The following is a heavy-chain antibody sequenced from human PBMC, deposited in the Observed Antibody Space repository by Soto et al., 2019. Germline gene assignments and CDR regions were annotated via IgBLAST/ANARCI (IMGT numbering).Heavy chain of an antibody. CDR2: IHYSGST. D-gene: IGHD3-22*01. J-gene: IGHJ4*02. CDR3: ASQHYYDSSGYYVVY. CDR1: GGSISSNIYY. V-gene: IGHV4-39*01. Sequence: PSETLSLTCTVSGGSISSNIYYCGWIRQPPGKGLEWIGNIHYSGSTYYDSSLKSRVTMSVDTSKNQFSLKLSSVTAADTAVYYCASQHYYDSSGYYVVYWGQGTLVTVSS.